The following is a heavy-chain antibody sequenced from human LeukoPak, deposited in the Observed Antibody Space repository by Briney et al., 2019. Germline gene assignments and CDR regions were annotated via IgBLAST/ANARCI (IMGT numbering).Heavy chain of an antibody. J-gene: IGHJ4*02. Sequence: GGSLRLSCAASGFTFSSNAMSWVRQAPGKGLEWVSAISGSGGKTYYADSVKGRLTISRDNSKNTLYLQMNRLRADDTAVYFCAREMTSRGFFEYWGPGTLVTVSS. CDR3: AREMTSRGFFEY. CDR1: GFTFSSNA. CDR2: ISGSGGKT. D-gene: IGHD3-10*01. V-gene: IGHV3-23*01.